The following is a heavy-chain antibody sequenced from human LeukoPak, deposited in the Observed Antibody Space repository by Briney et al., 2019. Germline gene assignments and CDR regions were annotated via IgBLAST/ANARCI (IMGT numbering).Heavy chain of an antibody. V-gene: IGHV3-74*01. CDR2: INTDGSST. Sequence: GGSLRLSCAASGFTFSSYWMHWVRQAPGKGLVWVSRINTDGSSTAYADSVKGRFTISRDNAENTLYLQTNSLRAKDTAVYYCAKAGATINYGDYWGQGTLVTVSS. CDR1: GFTFSSYW. D-gene: IGHD5-24*01. J-gene: IGHJ4*02. CDR3: AKAGATINYGDY.